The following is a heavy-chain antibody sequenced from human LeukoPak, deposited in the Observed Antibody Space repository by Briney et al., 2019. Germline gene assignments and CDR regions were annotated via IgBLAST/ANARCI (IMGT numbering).Heavy chain of an antibody. D-gene: IGHD1-26*01. J-gene: IGHJ6*02. CDR1: GFTFSSYS. CDR2: ISSSSSYI. Sequence: GSLRLSCAASGFTFSSYSMNWVRQAPGKGLEWVSSISSSSSYIYYADSVKGRFTISRDNSKNTLYLQMNSLRAEDTAVYYCAKALWSGSYYHYYYGMDVWGQGTTVTVFS. V-gene: IGHV3-21*04. CDR3: AKALWSGSYYHYYYGMDV.